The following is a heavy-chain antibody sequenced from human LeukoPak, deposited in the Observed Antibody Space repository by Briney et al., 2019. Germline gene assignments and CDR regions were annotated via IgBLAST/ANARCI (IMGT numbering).Heavy chain of an antibody. CDR3: AKSPGSFYDSSGYYFLLNDAFDI. J-gene: IGHJ3*02. Sequence: YADSVKGRFTISRDNSKNTLYLQMNSLRAEDTAVYYCAKSPGSFYDSSGYYFLLNDAFDIWGQGTMVTVSS. V-gene: IGHV3-23*01. D-gene: IGHD3-22*01.